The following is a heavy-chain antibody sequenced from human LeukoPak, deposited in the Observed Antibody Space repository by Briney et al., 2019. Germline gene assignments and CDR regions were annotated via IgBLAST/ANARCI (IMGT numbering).Heavy chain of an antibody. V-gene: IGHV4-59*01. CDR3: ARGDSGYGGYYYGMDV. Sequence: PSETLSPTCTVSGGSISSYYWSWIRQPPGKGLEWIGYIYYSGSTNYNPSLKSRVTISVDTSKNQFSLKLSSVTAADTAVYYCARGDSGYGGYYYGMDVWGQGTTVTVSS. CDR2: IYYSGST. CDR1: GGSISSYY. D-gene: IGHD5-12*01. J-gene: IGHJ6*02.